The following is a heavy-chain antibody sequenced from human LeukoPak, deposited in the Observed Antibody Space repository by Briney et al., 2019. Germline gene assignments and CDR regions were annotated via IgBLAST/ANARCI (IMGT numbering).Heavy chain of an antibody. D-gene: IGHD3-3*01. CDR2: ISYDGSNK. V-gene: IGHV3-30-3*01. Sequence: GRSLRLSCAASGFTFSSYAMHWVRQAPGKGLEWVAVISYDGSNKYYADSVKGRFTISRDNSKNTLYLQMNSLRVEDTAVYYCARGVFYWGQGTLVTVSS. J-gene: IGHJ4*02. CDR1: GFTFSSYA. CDR3: ARGVFY.